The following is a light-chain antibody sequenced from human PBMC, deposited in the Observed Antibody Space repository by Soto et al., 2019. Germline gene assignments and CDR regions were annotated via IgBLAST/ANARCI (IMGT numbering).Light chain of an antibody. V-gene: IGKV3-20*01. CDR2: GAS. CDR3: QQYDSSPVT. J-gene: IGKJ1*01. CDR1: QSVSSSY. Sequence: EIVLTQSPGTLSLSPGERATLSCRASQSVSSSYLAWYQQKPGQAPRLLIYGASSRATGIPDRFSGSGSGTDFTLTISRLEPEDFAVYYCQQYDSSPVTLGQGTKVEI.